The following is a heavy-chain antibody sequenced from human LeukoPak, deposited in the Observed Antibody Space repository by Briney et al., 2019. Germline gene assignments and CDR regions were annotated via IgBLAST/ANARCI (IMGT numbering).Heavy chain of an antibody. CDR2: IYTSGST. Sequence: SETLSLTCTVSGGSISSGSYYWSWIRQPAGKGLEWIGRIYTSGSTNYNPSLKSRVTISVDTSKNQFSLKLNSVTAADTAVYYCARDHSSSSEDYWGQGTLVTVSS. CDR3: ARDHSSSSEDY. D-gene: IGHD6-13*01. CDR1: GGSISSGSYY. J-gene: IGHJ4*02. V-gene: IGHV4-61*02.